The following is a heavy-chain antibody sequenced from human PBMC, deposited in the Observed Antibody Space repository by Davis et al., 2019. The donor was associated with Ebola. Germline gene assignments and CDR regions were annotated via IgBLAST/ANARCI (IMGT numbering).Heavy chain of an antibody. CDR2: IYYSGST. CDR1: GGSISSGGYY. Sequence: PSETLSLTCTVSGGSISSGGYYWSWIRRHPGKGLEWIGYIYYSGSTYYNPSLKSRVTISVDTSKNQFSLKLSSVTAADTAVYYCARIGYSYGYYYFDYWGQGTLVTVSS. V-gene: IGHV4-31*03. CDR3: ARIGYSYGYYYFDY. D-gene: IGHD5-18*01. J-gene: IGHJ4*02.